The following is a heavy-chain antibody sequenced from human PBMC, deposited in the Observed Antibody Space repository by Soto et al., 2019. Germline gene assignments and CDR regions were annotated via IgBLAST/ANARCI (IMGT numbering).Heavy chain of an antibody. V-gene: IGHV3-30-3*01. CDR3: ARSPGYGLYYFDY. Sequence: QVQLVESGGGVVQPGRSLRLSCVASGFTFSSYAMHWVRQAPGKGLEWVAVISYDGSNKYYADSVKGRFTISRDNSKNTLYLQMNSLRAEDTAVYYCARSPGYGLYYFDYWGQGTLVTVSS. D-gene: IGHD2-8*01. CDR1: GFTFSSYA. J-gene: IGHJ4*02. CDR2: ISYDGSNK.